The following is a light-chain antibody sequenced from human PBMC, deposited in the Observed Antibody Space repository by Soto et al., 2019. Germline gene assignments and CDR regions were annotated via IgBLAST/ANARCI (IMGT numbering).Light chain of an antibody. CDR1: QSVSSF. J-gene: IGKJ3*01. V-gene: IGKV3-11*01. Sequence: EVVLTQSPDTLSLSPGERATLSCRASQSVSSFLAWSQQKPGQAPRLLIYDASNRATGIPARFSGSGSGTDFTLTISSLEPEDFAVYYCQHRSSWPGAFGPGTKVDIK. CDR3: QHRSSWPGA. CDR2: DAS.